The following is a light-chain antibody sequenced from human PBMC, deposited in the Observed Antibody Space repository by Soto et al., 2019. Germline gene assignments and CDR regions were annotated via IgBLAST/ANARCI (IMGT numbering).Light chain of an antibody. CDR1: SSDVGGYNY. J-gene: IGLJ2*01. CDR3: SSYTSSSTSVV. Sequence: QSALTQPASVSGSPGQSITISCTGTSSDVGGYNYVSWYQQHPGKAPKLMIYDVSNRPSGVSNRFSGSKSGNTASLTISGRQAEDEAHYYCSSYTSSSTSVVFGGGTKLTVL. V-gene: IGLV2-14*01. CDR2: DVS.